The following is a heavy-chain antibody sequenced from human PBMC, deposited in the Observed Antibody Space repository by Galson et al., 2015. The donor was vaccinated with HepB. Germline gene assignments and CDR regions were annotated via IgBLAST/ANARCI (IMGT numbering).Heavy chain of an antibody. D-gene: IGHD3-22*01. CDR1: GFTFDDYA. J-gene: IGHJ4*02. CDR3: AKDIETYYYDSSGYYHGFDY. Sequence: SLRLSCAASGFTFDDYAMHWVRQAPGKGLEWVSGISWNSGSIGYADSVKGRFTISRDNAKNSLYLQMNSLRAEDTALYYCAKDIETYYYDSSGYYHGFDYWGQGTLVTVSS. CDR2: ISWNSGSI. V-gene: IGHV3-9*01.